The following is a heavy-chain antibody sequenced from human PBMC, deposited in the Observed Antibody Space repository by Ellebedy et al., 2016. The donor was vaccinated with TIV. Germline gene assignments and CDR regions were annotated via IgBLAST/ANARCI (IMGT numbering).Heavy chain of an antibody. CDR1: GGAIRSRSYY. V-gene: IGHV4-39*07. Sequence: MPSETLSLTCTVSGGAIRSRSYYWGWIRQPPGKGREWIGSVFYSGSTYYNPSLKSRVTISVDTSKNQFSLKLSSVTAADTAVYYCTRDLRLEWLFLWGQGTLVTVSS. CDR2: VFYSGST. CDR3: TRDLRLEWLFL. D-gene: IGHD3-3*01. J-gene: IGHJ4*02.